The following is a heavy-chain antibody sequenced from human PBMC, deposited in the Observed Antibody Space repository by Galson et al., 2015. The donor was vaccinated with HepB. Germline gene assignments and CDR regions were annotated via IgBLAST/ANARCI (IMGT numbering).Heavy chain of an antibody. V-gene: IGHV1-18*04. CDR3: ARDYFRQCSGARCYSDY. D-gene: IGHD2-15*01. CDR2: ISAYNGNT. CDR1: GYTFTSYG. J-gene: IGHJ4*02. Sequence: SVKVSCKASGYTFTSYGISWVRQAPGRGLEWMGWISAYNGNTKYAQKLQGRVTMTTDTSTNTAYMELRSLTSDDTAVYYCARDYFRQCSGARCYSDYWGQVTLVTVSP.